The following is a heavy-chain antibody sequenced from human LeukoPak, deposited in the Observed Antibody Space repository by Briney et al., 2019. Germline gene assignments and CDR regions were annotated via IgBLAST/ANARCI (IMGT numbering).Heavy chain of an antibody. CDR3: ARQLRWDQYYFDY. J-gene: IGHJ4*02. CDR2: ISAYSGDT. D-gene: IGHD4-23*01. Sequence: ASVKVSCKASGYTFTSYGISWVRQAPGQGLEWMGWISAYSGDTKYALNLQGRVTMTTDTSTSTAYMELRSLRSDDTAVYYCARQLRWDQYYFDYWGQGTLVTVSS. V-gene: IGHV1-18*01. CDR1: GYTFTSYG.